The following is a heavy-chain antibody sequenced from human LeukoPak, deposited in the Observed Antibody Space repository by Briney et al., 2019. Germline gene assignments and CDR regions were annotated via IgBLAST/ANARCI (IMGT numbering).Heavy chain of an antibody. CDR3: ARELINYDFSRRSRYFDY. J-gene: IGHJ4*02. CDR1: GFTFSSYW. Sequence: QSGGSLRLSCAASGFTFSSYWMSWVRQAPGKGLEWVANIKQDGSEKYYVDSVKGRFTISRDNAKNSLYLQMNSLRAEDTAVYYCARELINYDFSRRSRYFDYWGQGTLVTVSS. V-gene: IGHV3-7*01. CDR2: IKQDGSEK. D-gene: IGHD3-3*01.